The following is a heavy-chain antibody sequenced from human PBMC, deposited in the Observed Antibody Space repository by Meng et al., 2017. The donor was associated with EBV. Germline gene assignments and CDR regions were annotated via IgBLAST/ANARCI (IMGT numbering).Heavy chain of an antibody. V-gene: IGHV1-2*06. J-gene: IGHJ5*02. D-gene: IGHD6-13*01. CDR2: INPNSGGT. Sequence: QGQRVQAGAEVKKPGATVKVSCKASGDTFTGYYMHWVRQAPGQGLEWMGRINPNSGGTNYAQKFQGRVTMTRDTSISTAYMELSRLRSDDTAVYYCAKGADLAAAGTFWFDPWGQGTLVTVSS. CDR3: AKGADLAAAGTFWFDP. CDR1: GDTFTGYY.